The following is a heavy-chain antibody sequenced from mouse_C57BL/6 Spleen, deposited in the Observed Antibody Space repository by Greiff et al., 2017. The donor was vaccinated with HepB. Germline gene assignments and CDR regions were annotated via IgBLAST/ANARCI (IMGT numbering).Heavy chain of an antibody. V-gene: IGHV1-80*01. CDR1: GYAFSSYW. J-gene: IGHJ2*01. CDR3: ARAMDGYYFPLFDY. Sequence: VQLQQSGAELVKPGASVKISCKASGYAFSSYWMNWVKQRPGKGLEWIGQIYPGDGDTNYNGKFKGKATLTADKSSSTAYMQLSSLTSEDSAVYFCARAMDGYYFPLFDYWGQGTTLTVSS. CDR2: IYPGDGDT. D-gene: IGHD2-3*01.